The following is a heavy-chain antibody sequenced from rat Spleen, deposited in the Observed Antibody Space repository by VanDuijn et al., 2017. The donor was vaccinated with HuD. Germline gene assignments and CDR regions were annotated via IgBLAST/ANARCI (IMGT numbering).Heavy chain of an antibody. V-gene: IGHV5-29*01. J-gene: IGHJ3*01. CDR1: GFIFGNYG. CDR2: ITYEGSST. Sequence: EVQLVESGGGLVQPGRSLKLSCAASGFIFGNYGMHWIRQAPNKGLEWVASITYEGSSTFYGDSVKGRFTISRDIAESTLHLQMDSLRSEDTATYYCARLGGLRNWFAYWGQGTLVTVSS. CDR3: ARLGGLRNWFAY. D-gene: IGHD4-3*01.